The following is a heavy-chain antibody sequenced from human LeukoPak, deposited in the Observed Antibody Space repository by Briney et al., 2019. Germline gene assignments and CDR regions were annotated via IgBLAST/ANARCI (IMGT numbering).Heavy chain of an antibody. Sequence: SETLSLTCSVSGPSVTSGGFYWGWLLQPPGKGPEWIATVYYTGSTYYNPSLKSRVTISIDTSKNQFSLRLTSVTATDTAIYHCARHSGSGSLSRPFDPWGQGTLVTVSS. D-gene: IGHD3-10*01. V-gene: IGHV4-39*01. CDR3: ARHSGSGSLSRPFDP. CDR2: VYYTGST. CDR1: GPSVTSGGFY. J-gene: IGHJ5*02.